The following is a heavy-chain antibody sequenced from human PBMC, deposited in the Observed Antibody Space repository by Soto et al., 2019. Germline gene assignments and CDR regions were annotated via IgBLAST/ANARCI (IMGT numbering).Heavy chain of an antibody. CDR2: INPSGGSA. D-gene: IGHD3-3*01. V-gene: IGHV1-46*01. CDR1: GYTFTSYY. Sequence: ASVKVSCKASGYTFTSYYMHWVRQAPGQGLEWMGIINPSGGSASYAQKFQGRVTMTRDTSTSTVYMELSSLRSEDTAVYYCARVPKYYDFWSGYYKGKVRVPYFDYWGQGTLVTVSS. J-gene: IGHJ4*02. CDR3: ARVPKYYDFWSGYYKGKVRVPYFDY.